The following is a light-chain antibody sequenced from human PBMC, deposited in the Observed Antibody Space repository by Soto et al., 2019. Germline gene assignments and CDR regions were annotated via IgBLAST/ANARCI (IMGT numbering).Light chain of an antibody. CDR2: GAS. CDR1: QSVRSSY. J-gene: IGKJ2*01. CDR3: QQYGSSPHT. V-gene: IGKV3-20*01. Sequence: EIVLTQSPGTLSLSPGERATLSCRASQSVRSSYLAWYQHKPGQAPRLLIYGASSRATGIPDRFSGSGSGSDLTLTISRLDPEDSAVYYCQQYGSSPHTFGQGTKLEIK.